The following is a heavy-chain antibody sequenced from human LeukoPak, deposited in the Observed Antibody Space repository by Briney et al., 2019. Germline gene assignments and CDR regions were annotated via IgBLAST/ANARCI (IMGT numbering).Heavy chain of an antibody. D-gene: IGHD3-22*01. J-gene: IGHJ4*02. CDR2: IYYSGST. CDR1: GVSISSYY. CDR3: ARGGYYDSSGPIDY. V-gene: IGHV4-59*01. Sequence: SETLSLTCTVSGVSISSYYWSWIRQPPGKGLEWIGYIYYSGSTNYNPSLKSRVTISVDTSKNQFSLKLSSVTAADTAVYYCARGGYYDSSGPIDYWGQGTLVTVSS.